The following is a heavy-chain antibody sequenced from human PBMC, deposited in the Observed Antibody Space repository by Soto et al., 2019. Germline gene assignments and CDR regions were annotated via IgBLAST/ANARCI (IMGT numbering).Heavy chain of an antibody. V-gene: IGHV4-59*01. CDR1: GGFISTYY. J-gene: IGHJ5*02. D-gene: IGHD6-13*01. Sequence: PSETLSLTCTVSGGFISTYYWSWIRQSPGKGLEWIGYVYYSGSTDYNPSLRSRVTISVDTSKNQFSLKLSSVTAADTAVYYCAREERLCVDSSCYPRWFDPWGQGTLVTVSS. CDR2: VYYSGST. CDR3: AREERLCVDSSCYPRWFDP.